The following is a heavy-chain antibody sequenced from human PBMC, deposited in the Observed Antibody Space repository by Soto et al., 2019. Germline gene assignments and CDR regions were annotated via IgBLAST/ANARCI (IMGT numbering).Heavy chain of an antibody. Sequence: EVQLLESGGGLVQPGGSLRLSCAASGFTFNSYAMTWVRQAPGKGLEWVSTISGSGGDKYYADAVKDRFSISRDNSKNTIYLQINSLRAEDTAVYYCAKGVEVSWYLYFQHWGQGTLVSVSS. V-gene: IGHV3-23*01. CDR2: ISGSGGDK. D-gene: IGHD2-21*01. CDR1: GFTFNSYA. CDR3: AKGVEVSWYLYFQH. J-gene: IGHJ1*01.